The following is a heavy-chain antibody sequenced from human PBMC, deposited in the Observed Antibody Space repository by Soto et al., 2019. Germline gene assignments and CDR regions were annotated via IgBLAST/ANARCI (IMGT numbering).Heavy chain of an antibody. CDR2: ISWNSGSI. V-gene: IGHV3-9*01. CDR3: AKDRYTIFGGPLDV. Sequence: GGSLRLSCAASGFTFDDYAMHWVRQAPGKGLEWVSGISWNSGSIGYADSVKGRFTISRDNAKNSLYLQMNSLRAEDTALYYCAKDRYTIFGGPLDVWGKGTTVTVSS. CDR1: GFTFDDYA. D-gene: IGHD3-3*01. J-gene: IGHJ6*04.